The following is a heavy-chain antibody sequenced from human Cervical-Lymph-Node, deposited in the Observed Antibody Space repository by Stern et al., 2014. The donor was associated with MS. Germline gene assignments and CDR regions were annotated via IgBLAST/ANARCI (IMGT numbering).Heavy chain of an antibody. V-gene: IGHV2-5*01. J-gene: IGHJ4*02. CDR2: IYWYDSK. CDR3: ATHAPGVVPAALDY. D-gene: IGHD2-2*01. Sequence: QVTLKESGPTLVKPTQTLTLTCTFSGFSISNRGVGVGWIRQPPGKALEWLAFIYWYDSKRYSPSLKNRLTITKDTSKIQVVLTMNNVDPVYTATFYCATHAPGVVPAALDYWGQGTLVTVS. CDR1: GFSISNRGVG.